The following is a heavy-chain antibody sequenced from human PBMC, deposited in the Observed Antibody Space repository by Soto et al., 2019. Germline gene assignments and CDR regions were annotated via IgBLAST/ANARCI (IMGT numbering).Heavy chain of an antibody. Sequence: GGSLRLSCAASGFTFSSYAMSWVRQAPGKGLEWVSAISGSGDSTYYADSVKGRFTISRDNSKNTLYLQMNSLRAEDTAVYYCAKDRDYDILTGLAFDPWGQGTLVTVSS. V-gene: IGHV3-23*01. D-gene: IGHD3-9*01. CDR2: ISGSGDST. J-gene: IGHJ5*02. CDR1: GFTFSSYA. CDR3: AKDRDYDILTGLAFDP.